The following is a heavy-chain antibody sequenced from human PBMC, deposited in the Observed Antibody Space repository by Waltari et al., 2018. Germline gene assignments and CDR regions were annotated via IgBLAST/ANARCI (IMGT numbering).Heavy chain of an antibody. J-gene: IGHJ4*02. CDR3: AKGRRGGLQSIDY. V-gene: IGHV3-23*01. D-gene: IGHD4-4*01. CDR2: ISGSGGST. CDR1: GFTFSSYA. Sequence: EVQLLESGGGLVQPGGSLRLSCAASGFTFSSYAMRWVRQAPGKGLEWVSAISGSGGSTYYADSVKGRFTISRDNSKNTLYLQMNSLRAEDTAVYYCAKGRRGGLQSIDYWGQGTLVTVSS.